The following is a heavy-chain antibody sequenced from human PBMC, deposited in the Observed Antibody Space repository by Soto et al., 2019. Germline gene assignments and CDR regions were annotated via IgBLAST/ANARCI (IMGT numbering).Heavy chain of an antibody. CDR2: INHSXST. CDR3: ARGPDQWTLDY. J-gene: IGHJ4*02. V-gene: IGHV4-34*01. D-gene: IGHD6-19*01. Sequence: XXTLSLTCAVYSGSFIGYYWSWIRQPPRKGLERIGXINHSXSTNHNTSLKXXVTISVDXXTNPFSLKLTSVTPADTAVYYCARGPDQWTLDYWGQGALVTVSS. CDR1: SGSFIGYY.